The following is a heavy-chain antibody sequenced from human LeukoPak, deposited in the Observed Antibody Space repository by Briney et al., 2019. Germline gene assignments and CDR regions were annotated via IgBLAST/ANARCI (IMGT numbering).Heavy chain of an antibody. CDR1: GFTFISYG. J-gene: IGHJ4*02. V-gene: IGHV3-30*02. Sequence: GGSLRLSCAASGFTFISYGMHWVRQAPGKGLEWVAFIRYDESSEYYADSVKGRFTISRDNSKNTLYLQMNSLRTEDTAVYYCAKDHNLNYWIPRYYFDYWGQGTLVTVSS. CDR3: AKDHNLNYWIPRYYFDY. D-gene: IGHD4-11*01. CDR2: IRYDESSE.